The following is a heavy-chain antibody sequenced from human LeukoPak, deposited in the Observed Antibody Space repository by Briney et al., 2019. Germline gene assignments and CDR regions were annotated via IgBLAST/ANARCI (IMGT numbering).Heavy chain of an antibody. D-gene: IGHD6-13*01. Sequence: GESLKISCKGSGYSFTSYWIGWVRQMPGKGLEWMGIIYPGDSDTRYSPSFQGQVTISADKSISTAYLQWSSLKASDTAMYYCARRVGSSWYMDRTNWFDPWGQGTLVTVSS. CDR2: IYPGDSDT. V-gene: IGHV5-51*01. CDR1: GYSFTSYW. J-gene: IGHJ5*02. CDR3: ARRVGSSWYMDRTNWFDP.